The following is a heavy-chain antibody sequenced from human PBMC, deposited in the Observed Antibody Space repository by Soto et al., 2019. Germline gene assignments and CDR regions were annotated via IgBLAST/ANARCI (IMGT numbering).Heavy chain of an antibody. CDR3: ARGEAFYHGIVV. Sequence: QVQLVQSGAEVKKPGASVKVSCKASGYTFTSNDINWVRQATGQGLEWMGWMNPNSGNTGNAQKFQGRVTMTRNTSISTAYMELSSLRSEDTAVYYCARGEAFYHGIVVWGQGTTVTVSS. J-gene: IGHJ6*02. CDR1: GYTFTSND. CDR2: MNPNSGNT. V-gene: IGHV1-8*01.